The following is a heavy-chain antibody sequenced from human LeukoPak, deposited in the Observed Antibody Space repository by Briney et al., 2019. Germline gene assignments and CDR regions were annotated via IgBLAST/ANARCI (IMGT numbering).Heavy chain of an antibody. D-gene: IGHD6-6*01. J-gene: IGHJ4*02. CDR3: ARQAARPYDY. V-gene: IGHV3-30-3*01. Sequence: PGRSLRLSCAASGFTFNSYSMYWVRQAPGKGLEWVAVISYDGSNKYYADSVKGRFTISRDNSKNTLYLQMNSLRTEDTAVFYCARQAARPYDYWGQGTLVTVSS. CDR1: GFTFNSYS. CDR2: ISYDGSNK.